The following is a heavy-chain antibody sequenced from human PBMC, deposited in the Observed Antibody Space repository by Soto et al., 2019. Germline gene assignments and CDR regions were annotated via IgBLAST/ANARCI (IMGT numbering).Heavy chain of an antibody. V-gene: IGHV3-15*01. J-gene: IGHJ4*02. CDR2: IRSKTDGGTT. Sequence: EVQLLESGGGLVQPGGSLRLSCAASGFTFSSYAMSWVRQAPGKGLEWLGRIRSKTDGGTTDYAAPVKGRFTISRDDSRSTLYLQMNSLKTEDTAMYYCTSVGFLGGYGIVHYWGQGILVTVSS. CDR1: GFTFSSYA. D-gene: IGHD5-18*01. CDR3: TSVGFLGGYGIVHY.